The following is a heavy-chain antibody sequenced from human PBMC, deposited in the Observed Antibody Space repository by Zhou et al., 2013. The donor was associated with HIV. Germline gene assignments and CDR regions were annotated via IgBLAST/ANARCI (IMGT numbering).Heavy chain of an antibody. CDR2: INPNGDGS. V-gene: IGHV1-2*02. D-gene: IGHD3-10*01. CDR1: GYTFIDYY. CDR3: ARGGTKLGPSEWYFDP. J-gene: IGHJ2*01. Sequence: QVQLVQSGAEVKKPGASVKVSCKASGYTFIDYYLHWVRQAPGHGPEWLGWINPNGDGSNLAQRFQGRLLLTRDTSISTVYMELRRLTSDDTAMYYCARGGTKLGPSEWYFDPWAVAPWSLSPQ.